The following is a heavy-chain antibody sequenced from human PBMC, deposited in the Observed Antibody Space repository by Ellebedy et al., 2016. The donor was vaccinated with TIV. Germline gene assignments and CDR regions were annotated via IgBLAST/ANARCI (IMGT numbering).Heavy chain of an antibody. D-gene: IGHD3-9*01. Sequence: SVKVSCXASGFTFTSSAVQWVRQARGQRLEWIGWIVVGSGNTNYAQKFQERVTITRDMSTSTAYMELSSLRSEDTAVYYCARRGLRYFDWYMLDGMDVWGQGTTVTVSS. V-gene: IGHV1-58*01. J-gene: IGHJ6*02. CDR3: ARRGLRYFDWYMLDGMDV. CDR1: GFTFTSSA. CDR2: IVVGSGNT.